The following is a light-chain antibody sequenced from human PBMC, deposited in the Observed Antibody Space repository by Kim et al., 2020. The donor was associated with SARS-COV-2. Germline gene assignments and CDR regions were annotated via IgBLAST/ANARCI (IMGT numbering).Light chain of an antibody. Sequence: SPGEGATRSCRASQTVSSSYLAWYQHKPGQAPRLLIYDASSRATGIPDRFSGSGSGTEFTLTISRLEPEDFAVYYCQQYDKSPRTFGQGTKVDIK. CDR3: QQYDKSPRT. CDR1: QTVSSSY. V-gene: IGKV3-20*01. CDR2: DAS. J-gene: IGKJ1*01.